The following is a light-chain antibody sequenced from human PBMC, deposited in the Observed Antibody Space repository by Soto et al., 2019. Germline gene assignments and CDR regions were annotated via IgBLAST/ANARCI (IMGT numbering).Light chain of an antibody. Sequence: QSVLTQPPSASGSPGQSVTISCTGTSSVVGGYDFVSWYQQHPGKAPKLMIHEVSKRPSGVPDRFSGSKSGNTASLTVSGLQAEGEADYYCSSYAGSNNYVFGTGTKVTVL. V-gene: IGLV2-8*01. J-gene: IGLJ1*01. CDR3: SSYAGSNNYV. CDR1: SSVVGGYDF. CDR2: EVS.